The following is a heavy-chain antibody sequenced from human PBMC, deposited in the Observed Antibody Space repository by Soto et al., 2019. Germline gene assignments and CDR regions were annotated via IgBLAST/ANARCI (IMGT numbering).Heavy chain of an antibody. Sequence: QLQLQESGPGLVKSSETLSLTCTVSGGSISSSSYYWGWIRQPPGKGLEWIGNIYYRGSAYYNPSLKRRVTISVDMSKNNFSLELSSVAAADTAVYYCARRGVSGPVDYWGQGTLVTVSS. CDR3: ARRGVSGPVDY. V-gene: IGHV4-39*02. D-gene: IGHD3-10*01. CDR2: IYYRGSA. J-gene: IGHJ4*02. CDR1: GGSISSSSYY.